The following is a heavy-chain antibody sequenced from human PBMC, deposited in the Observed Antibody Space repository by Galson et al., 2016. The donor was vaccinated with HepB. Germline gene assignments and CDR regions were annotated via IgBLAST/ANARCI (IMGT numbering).Heavy chain of an antibody. CDR1: GGSVSSDNYY. CDR3: ARDQNGSYMAY. Sequence: ETLSLTCTVSGGSVSSDNYYWTWIRQPPGKGMEWIGFSQHSGNTNCNPSLKSRVTISVDTSKNQFSLKMTSVTAADTAVYYCARDQNGSYMAYWGLGTLVTVSS. CDR2: SQHSGNT. V-gene: IGHV4-61*01. D-gene: IGHD1-26*01. J-gene: IGHJ4*02.